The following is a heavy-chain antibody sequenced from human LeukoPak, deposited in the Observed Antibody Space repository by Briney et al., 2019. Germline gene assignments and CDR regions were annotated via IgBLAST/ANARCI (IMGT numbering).Heavy chain of an antibody. CDR2: INPSGGST. CDR3: AQSVTYSSGWSGRFDP. J-gene: IGHJ5*02. D-gene: IGHD6-19*01. V-gene: IGHV1-46*01. CDR1: GYTFTSYY. Sequence: ASVKVSCMASGYTFTSYYMHWVRQPPGQGLEWMGIINPSGGSTSYAQKFQGRVTMTRDMSTSTVYMELSSLRSEDTAVYYCAQSVTYSSGWSGRFDPWGQGSLVTV.